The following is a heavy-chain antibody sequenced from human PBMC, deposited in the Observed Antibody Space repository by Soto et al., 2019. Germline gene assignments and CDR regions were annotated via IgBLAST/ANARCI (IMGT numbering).Heavy chain of an antibody. CDR3: ARVAAAAGRARYFDY. Sequence: QVQLVESGGGLVKPGGSLRLSCAASGFTFSDYYMSWIRQAPGKGLEWVSYISSSSSYTNYADSVKGRFTISRDNAKNSLYLQMNSLRAEDTAVYYCARVAAAAGRARYFDYWGQRTLVTVSS. J-gene: IGHJ4*02. V-gene: IGHV3-11*05. CDR2: ISSSSSYT. CDR1: GFTFSDYY. D-gene: IGHD6-13*01.